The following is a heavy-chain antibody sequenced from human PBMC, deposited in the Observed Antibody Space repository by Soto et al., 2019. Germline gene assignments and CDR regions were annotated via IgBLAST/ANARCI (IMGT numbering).Heavy chain of an antibody. Sequence: GGSLRLSCAASGYTFRSHGIHWARQAPGKGLEWVALISYNGSNTYYADSVKGRFTISRDNSKNTVFLQMNSLRAEDTAVYYCAKPLLRYFDWLSYFDYWGQGSLVTVSS. V-gene: IGHV3-30-3*02. CDR1: GYTFRSHG. D-gene: IGHD3-9*01. CDR3: AKPLLRYFDWLSYFDY. CDR2: ISYNGSNT. J-gene: IGHJ4*02.